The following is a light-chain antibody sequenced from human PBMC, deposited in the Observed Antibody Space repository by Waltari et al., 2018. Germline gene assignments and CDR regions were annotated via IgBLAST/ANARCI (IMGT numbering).Light chain of an antibody. CDR3: AAWDDSLNGRV. Sequence: QSVLTQSPSASGTPGQRVTISCSGSSSNTGRNTVTWYQQLPGTAPKLLFYSNNQRPSGVPDRFSGSKSGTSASLAISVLQSEDEADYYCAAWDDSLNGRVFGGGTKLTVL. CDR1: SSNTGRNT. V-gene: IGLV1-44*01. CDR2: SNN. J-gene: IGLJ3*02.